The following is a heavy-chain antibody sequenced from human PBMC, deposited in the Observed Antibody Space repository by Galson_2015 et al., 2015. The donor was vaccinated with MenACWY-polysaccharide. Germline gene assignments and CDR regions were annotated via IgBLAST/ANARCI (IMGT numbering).Heavy chain of an antibody. J-gene: IGHJ3*02. CDR1: GGSVSSYY. D-gene: IGHD3-10*01. CDR3: ARHGGDTMVRGVLYAFDI. V-gene: IGHV4-59*08. Sequence: ETLSLTCTVSGGSVSSYYWSWIRQSPGKGPEWIGYIYYSGITNYNPSLKSRVTISMDTSKNQFSLRVNSVTAADTAVYYCARHGGDTMVRGVLYAFDIWGRGTMVAVSS. CDR2: IYYSGIT.